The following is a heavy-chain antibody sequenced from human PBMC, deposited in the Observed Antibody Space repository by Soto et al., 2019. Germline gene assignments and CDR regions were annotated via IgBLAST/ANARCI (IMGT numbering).Heavy chain of an antibody. J-gene: IGHJ6*03. CDR3: ARSAAEGSPLPIYMDV. CDR2: IYPGDSDT. D-gene: IGHD3-3*01. V-gene: IGHV5-51*01. CDR1: GYSFTSYW. Sequence: GESLKISCKGSGYSFTSYWIGWVRQMPGKGLEWMGIIYPGDSDTRYSPSFQGQVTISADKSISTAYLQWSSLKASDTAMYYCARSAAEGSPLPIYMDVWGKGTTVTVSS.